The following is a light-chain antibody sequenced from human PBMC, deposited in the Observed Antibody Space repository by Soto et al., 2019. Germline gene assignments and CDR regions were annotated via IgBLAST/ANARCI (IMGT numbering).Light chain of an antibody. Sequence: DIQMTQSPSSLSASVGDRVTITCRASETISIFLNWYQQKPGKAPKLLIYAASRLYSGVPSRFSGSGSGTDFTLTINSVEPEDFATYYCQQSYRTLTFGGGTNVEIK. CDR2: AAS. CDR1: ETISIF. CDR3: QQSYRTLT. J-gene: IGKJ4*01. V-gene: IGKV1-39*01.